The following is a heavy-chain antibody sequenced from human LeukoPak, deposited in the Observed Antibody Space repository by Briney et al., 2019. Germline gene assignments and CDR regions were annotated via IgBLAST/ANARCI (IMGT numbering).Heavy chain of an antibody. CDR2: MFVGGGT. CDR3: ARSESSSSRRAFDV. Sequence: PGGSLRLSCAASGFTLSSNYMIWVRQAPGKGLEWVSGMFVGGGTYYADSVKGRFAISRDNSKNTLYLQMNSLRLEDTAVYYCARSESSSSRRAFDVWGPGTMVTVSS. CDR1: GFTLSSNY. D-gene: IGHD6-6*01. J-gene: IGHJ3*01. V-gene: IGHV3-66*02.